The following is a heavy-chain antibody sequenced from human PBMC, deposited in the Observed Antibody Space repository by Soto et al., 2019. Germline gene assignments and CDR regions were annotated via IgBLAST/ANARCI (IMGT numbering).Heavy chain of an antibody. CDR1: GFSLSTSGVG. V-gene: IGHV2-5*02. D-gene: IGHD3-3*01. Sequence: SGPTLVNPTQTLTLTCTFSGFSLSTSGVGVGWIRQPPGKALGWLALIYWDDDKRYSPSLKSRLTITKDTSKNQVVLTMTNMDPVDTATYYCALTYYDFWSGYHKYNWFDPWGQGTLVTSPQ. CDR3: ALTYYDFWSGYHKYNWFDP. CDR2: IYWDDDK. J-gene: IGHJ5*02.